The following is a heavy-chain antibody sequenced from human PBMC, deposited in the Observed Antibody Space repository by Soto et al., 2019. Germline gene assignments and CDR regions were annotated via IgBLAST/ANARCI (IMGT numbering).Heavy chain of an antibody. J-gene: IGHJ4*02. D-gene: IGHD6-19*01. Sequence: VQSGAEVKESGASVKVSCKASGYTFIYYGVAWVRRAPGQGPEWMGWISGSNGDTKYAQNLQNRVSLTTDTSTNTAYMELRSLRPDDTAIYFCGRGGLAVSGTYDYWGQGTLVTVSS. CDR3: GRGGLAVSGTYDY. CDR2: ISGSNGDT. V-gene: IGHV1-18*01. CDR1: GYTFIYYG.